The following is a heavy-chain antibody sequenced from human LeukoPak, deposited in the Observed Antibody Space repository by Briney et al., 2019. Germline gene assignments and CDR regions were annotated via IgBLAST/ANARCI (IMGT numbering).Heavy chain of an antibody. CDR1: GYTFTSHG. D-gene: IGHD3-9*01. Sequence: ASVKVSCKASGYTFTSHGITWVRQAPGQGLEWVGWINAYNGHTNYVQNLQGRATMTTDTSTSTAYMELRSLRSDDTAVYYCARLRYFDWLLPNFDYWGQGTLVTVSS. J-gene: IGHJ4*02. V-gene: IGHV1-18*01. CDR3: ARLRYFDWLLPNFDY. CDR2: INAYNGHT.